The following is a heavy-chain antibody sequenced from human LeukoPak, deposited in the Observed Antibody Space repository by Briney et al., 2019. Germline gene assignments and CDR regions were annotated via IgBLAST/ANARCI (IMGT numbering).Heavy chain of an antibody. CDR3: ARAHQYTHDP. J-gene: IGHJ5*02. D-gene: IGHD5-18*01. Sequence: SETLSLTCTVSGGSISSYYWSWIRQPPGKGLEWIGYIYYSGSTNYNPSLKSRVTISVDTSKNQFSLKLSSVTAADTAVYYCARAHQYTHDPWGQGTLVTVSS. CDR1: GGSISSYY. V-gene: IGHV4-59*01. CDR2: IYYSGST.